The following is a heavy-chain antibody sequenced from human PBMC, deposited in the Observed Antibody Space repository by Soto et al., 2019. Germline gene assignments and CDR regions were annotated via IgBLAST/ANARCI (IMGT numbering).Heavy chain of an antibody. J-gene: IGHJ4*02. CDR2: ISSSSSYI. D-gene: IGHD1-20*01. CDR3: ARGPNWNAFDY. V-gene: IGHV3-21*01. CDR1: GFTFSSYS. Sequence: SLRLSCGASGFTFSSYSMNWVRQAPGKGLEWVSSISSSSSYIYYADSVKGRFTISRDNAKNSLYLQMNSLRAEDTAVYYCARGPNWNAFDYWGQGTLVTVSS.